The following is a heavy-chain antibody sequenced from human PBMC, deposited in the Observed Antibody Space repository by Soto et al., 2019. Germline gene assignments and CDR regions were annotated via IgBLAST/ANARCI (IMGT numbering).Heavy chain of an antibody. CDR2: IYYSGST. CDR3: ASGYYDFSGFDY. Sequence: QLQLQESGPGLVKPSETLSLTCTVSGGSISSSSYYWGWIRQPPGKGLEWIGSIYYSGSTYYNPSLKSRVTISVDTSKNQFSLKLSSVTAADTAVYYCASGYYDFSGFDYWGQGTLVTVSS. V-gene: IGHV4-39*01. D-gene: IGHD3-3*01. J-gene: IGHJ4*02. CDR1: GGSISSSSYY.